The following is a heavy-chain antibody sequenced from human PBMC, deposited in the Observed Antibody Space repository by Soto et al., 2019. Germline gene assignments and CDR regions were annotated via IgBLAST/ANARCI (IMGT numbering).Heavy chain of an antibody. V-gene: IGHV4-4*02. CDR2: IHHSGST. J-gene: IGHJ4*02. D-gene: IGHD6-19*01. CDR3: ARSFGWYAIDH. Sequence: QMQLQESGPGLVKPSETLSLTCAVSSASIITEQRWTWVRQPPGKGLEWIGEIHHSGSTNNNPSRRSXXTXSXXKSKNQFSLTLNSVTAADTALYYCARSFGWYAIDHWGQGTLVIVSS. CDR1: SASIITEQR.